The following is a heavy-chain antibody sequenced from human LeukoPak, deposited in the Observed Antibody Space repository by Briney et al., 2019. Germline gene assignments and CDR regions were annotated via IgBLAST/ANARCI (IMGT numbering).Heavy chain of an antibody. V-gene: IGHV3-30*19. Sequence: GSLRLSCAASGFTFSSYGMHWVRQAPGKGLEWVAVISYDGSNKYYADSVKGRFSISRDNSKNTLYLQMNSLRAEDTAVYYCARADSGRYSFLGMDVWGQGTTVTVSS. CDR3: ARADSGRYSFLGMDV. CDR2: ISYDGSNK. D-gene: IGHD1-26*01. CDR1: GFTFSSYG. J-gene: IGHJ6*02.